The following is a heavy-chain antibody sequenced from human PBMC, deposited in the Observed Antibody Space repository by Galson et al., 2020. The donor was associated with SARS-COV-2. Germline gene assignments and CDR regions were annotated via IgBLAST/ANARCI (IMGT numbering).Heavy chain of an antibody. CDR2: INSDGSST. Sequence: GGSLRLSCAASGFTFSSYWMHWVRQAPGKGLVWVSRINSDGSSTSYADSVKGRFTISRDNAKNTLYLQMNSLRAEDTAVYYCARGQQLTPSGNYYYYGMDVWGQGTTVTVSS. CDR1: GFTFSSYW. D-gene: IGHD6-13*01. V-gene: IGHV3-74*01. CDR3: ARGQQLTPSGNYYYYGMDV. J-gene: IGHJ6*02.